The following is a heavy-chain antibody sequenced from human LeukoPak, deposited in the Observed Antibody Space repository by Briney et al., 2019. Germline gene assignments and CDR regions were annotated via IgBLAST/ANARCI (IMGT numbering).Heavy chain of an antibody. J-gene: IGHJ4*02. CDR3: ARRDRYSWYSFDY. D-gene: IGHD6-13*01. CDR1: GYSFTSYW. V-gene: IGHV5-10-1*01. Sequence: GESLRISCKGSGYSFTSYWITWVRQMPGKGLELMGRIDPSDSYTNYSPSFQGHVTISVDKSISTAYLQWSSLKASDTAMYYCARRDRYSWYSFDYWGQGTLVTVSS. CDR2: IDPSDSYT.